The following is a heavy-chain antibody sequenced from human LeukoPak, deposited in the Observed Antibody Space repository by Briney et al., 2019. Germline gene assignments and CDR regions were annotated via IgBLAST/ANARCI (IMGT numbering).Heavy chain of an antibody. J-gene: IGHJ4*02. CDR1: GGSISSYY. D-gene: IGHD3-3*01. CDR3: ARDLSGFLEWLPGNYYFDY. Sequence: SETLSLTCTVSGGSISSYYWSWIRQPAGKGLEWIGRIYTSGSTNYNPSLKSRVTMSVDTSKNQFSLKLSSVTAADTAVYYCARDLSGFLEWLPGNYYFDYWGQGTLVTVSS. CDR2: IYTSGST. V-gene: IGHV4-4*07.